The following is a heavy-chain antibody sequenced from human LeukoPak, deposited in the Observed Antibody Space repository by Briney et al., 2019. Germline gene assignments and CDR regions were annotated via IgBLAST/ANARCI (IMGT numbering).Heavy chain of an antibody. CDR3: ARLGYRDLSPQFGNYLDY. D-gene: IGHD4-17*01. Sequence: GESLKISCKGSGYSFTSYWIGWVRQMPGKGLEWMGIIYPGDSDTRYSPSFQGQVTISADKSISSAYLQWSSLKASDTAMYYCARLGYRDLSPQFGNYLDYWGQGTLVTVSS. J-gene: IGHJ4*02. CDR1: GYSFTSYW. V-gene: IGHV5-51*01. CDR2: IYPGDSDT.